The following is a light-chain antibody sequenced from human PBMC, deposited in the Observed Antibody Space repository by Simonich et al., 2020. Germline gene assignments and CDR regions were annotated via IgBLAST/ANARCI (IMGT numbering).Light chain of an antibody. V-gene: IGLV4-69*01. Sequence: QLVLTQSPSASASLGASVKLTCTLSSGHRSYAIAWHQQQPEKGPRCLIKLNSDGSHSKGDGIPDRFSGSSAGAERYLTISSLQSEDEADYYCQTWGTGIVVFGGGTKLTVL. CDR3: QTWGTGIVV. CDR2: LNSDGSH. CDR1: SGHRSYA. J-gene: IGLJ2*01.